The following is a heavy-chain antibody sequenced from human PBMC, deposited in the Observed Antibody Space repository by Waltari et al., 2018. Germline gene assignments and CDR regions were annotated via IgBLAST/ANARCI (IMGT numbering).Heavy chain of an antibody. CDR2: IIPIFGTA. CDR3: ARESYCSSTSCHSREKDV. D-gene: IGHD2-2*01. Sequence: QVQLVQSGAEVKKPGSSVKVSCKASGGTFSSYAISWVRQAPGQGLEWMGGIIPIFGTANYAQKFQVRVTIPADEATGTAYMELSSLRSEDTAVYYCARESYCSSTSCHSREKDVWGQGTTVTVSS. V-gene: IGHV1-69*01. CDR1: GGTFSSYA. J-gene: IGHJ6*02.